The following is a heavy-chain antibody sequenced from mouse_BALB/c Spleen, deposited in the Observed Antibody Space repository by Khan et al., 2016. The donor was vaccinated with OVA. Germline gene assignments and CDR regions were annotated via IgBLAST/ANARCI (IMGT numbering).Heavy chain of an antibody. CDR1: GYSFTVYY. Sequence: VQLQQSGPDLVKPGASVKISCKASGYSFTVYYMTWVKQSHGKSPEWIGRVNPNNGDTNFNQNFKDKAILTVDKSSNTAYMELRSLPSEDSAVFYCARGYEFFPYWGQGTLVTVSA. CDR3: ARGYEFFPY. J-gene: IGHJ3*01. V-gene: IGHV1-26*01. D-gene: IGHD2-12*01. CDR2: VNPNNGDT.